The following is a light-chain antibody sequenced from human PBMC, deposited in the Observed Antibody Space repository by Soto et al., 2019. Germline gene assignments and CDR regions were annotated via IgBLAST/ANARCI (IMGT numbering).Light chain of an antibody. CDR2: NTN. CDR1: SGSVSSSYY. CDR3: VLFMGSGIWA. V-gene: IGLV8-61*01. J-gene: IGLJ2*01. Sequence: QTVVTQEPSFSVSPGGTVTLTCGLNSGSVSSSYYPNWYQQTPGQAPRALIYNTNIRSSGVPDRFSGSILGNKAALIITGAQADDESDYYCVLFMGSGIWAFGGGTKLTVL.